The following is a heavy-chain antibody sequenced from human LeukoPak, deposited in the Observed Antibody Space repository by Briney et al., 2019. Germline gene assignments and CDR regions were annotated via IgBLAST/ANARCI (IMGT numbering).Heavy chain of an antibody. Sequence: ASFQVTCKASGYTFTSYYMHCVRQPPAQGLEWMGIINPSGGSTSYAQKFQGRVTMTRDTSTSTVYMELSSLRSEDTAVYYCARDWARYSGSYSYDEYYFDYWGQGTLVTVSS. V-gene: IGHV1-46*01. J-gene: IGHJ4*02. D-gene: IGHD1-26*01. CDR3: ARDWARYSGSYSYDEYYFDY. CDR2: INPSGGST. CDR1: GYTFTSYY.